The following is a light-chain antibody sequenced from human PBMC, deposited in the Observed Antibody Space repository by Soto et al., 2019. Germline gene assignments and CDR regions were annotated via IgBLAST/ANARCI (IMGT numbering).Light chain of an antibody. Sequence: EIVLTQSPGTLSLSPGERATLSCRASQSVTSTHLAWYQQKPGQAPRLLIYDASTRATGIPDRFSGSGSGTDFTLTISRLEPEDFAVYYCQQYGSSLGVTFGGGTKVDI. J-gene: IGKJ4*01. CDR1: QSVTSTH. CDR3: QQYGSSLGVT. V-gene: IGKV3-20*01. CDR2: DAS.